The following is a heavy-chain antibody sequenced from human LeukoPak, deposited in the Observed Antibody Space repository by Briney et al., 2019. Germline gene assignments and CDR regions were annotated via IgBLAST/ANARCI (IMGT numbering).Heavy chain of an antibody. CDR2: IKQDGSEK. J-gene: IGHJ6*03. CDR1: GFTFSRYW. CDR3: AREFYVRGGFPTFYYFYMDV. D-gene: IGHD3-10*02. Sequence: PGGSLRLSCAASGFTFSRYWMNWVRQAPGKGLEWVANIKQDGSEKYYVDSVKGRFTISRDNAKNSLYLQMNSLRAEDTAVYYCAREFYVRGGFPTFYYFYMDVWGKGTTVIVSS. V-gene: IGHV3-7*01.